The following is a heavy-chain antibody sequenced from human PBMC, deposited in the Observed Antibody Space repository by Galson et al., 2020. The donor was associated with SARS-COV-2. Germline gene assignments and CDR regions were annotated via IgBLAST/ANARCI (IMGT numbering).Heavy chain of an antibody. D-gene: IGHD3-3*01. Sequence: ASVKVSCKVSGYTLTELSMHWVRQAPGKGLEWMGGFDPEDGETIYAQKFQGRVTMTEDTSTDTAYMELSSLRSEDTAVYYCATAPPTIFGNWFDPWGQGTLVTVSS. V-gene: IGHV1-24*01. CDR1: GYTLTELS. CDR3: ATAPPTIFGNWFDP. CDR2: FDPEDGET. J-gene: IGHJ5*02.